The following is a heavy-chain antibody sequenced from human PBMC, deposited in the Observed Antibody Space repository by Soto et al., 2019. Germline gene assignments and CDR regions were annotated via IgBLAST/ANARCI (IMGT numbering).Heavy chain of an antibody. J-gene: IGHJ6*01. CDR3: ARGPKYYYDSSGFNYYGMDV. CDR2: IIPIFGTA. D-gene: IGHD3-22*01. CDR1: GGTFSSYA. V-gene: IGHV1-69*13. Sequence: ASVKVSCKASGGTFSSYAISWVRQAPGQGLEWMGGIIPIFGTANYAQKFQGRVTITADESTSTAYMELSSLRSEDTAVYYCARGPKYYYDSSGFNYYGMDVWRQGTTVTVSS.